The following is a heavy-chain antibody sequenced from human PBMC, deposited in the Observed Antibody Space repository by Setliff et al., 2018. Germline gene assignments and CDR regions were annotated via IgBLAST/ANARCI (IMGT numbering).Heavy chain of an antibody. J-gene: IGHJ5*02. Sequence: LRLSCAASGFTLSSYSMNWVRQAPGKGLEWVSSISSRSSYIYYADSVKGRFSISRDNTKNSLYLQMNSLRAEDTAVYYCARDPFGNPVFDPWGQGTLVTVSS. CDR1: GFTLSSYS. D-gene: IGHD3-10*01. CDR2: ISSRSSYI. V-gene: IGHV3-21*01. CDR3: ARDPFGNPVFDP.